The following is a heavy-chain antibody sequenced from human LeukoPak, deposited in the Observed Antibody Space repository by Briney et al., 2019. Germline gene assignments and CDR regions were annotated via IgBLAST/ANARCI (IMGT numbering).Heavy chain of an antibody. CDR2: IYNTGGT. CDR3: ARSKYSSGWYYFDY. V-gene: IGHV4-59*01. D-gene: IGHD6-19*01. J-gene: IGHJ4*02. CDR1: GGSITSDY. Sequence: SETLSLTCTVSGGSITSDYWSWIRQPPGKGPEWLGYIYNTGGTNFDSSLMSRVTIIEDTSKNQFSLKLSSVTAADTAVYYCARSKYSSGWYYFDYWGRGTLVTVSS.